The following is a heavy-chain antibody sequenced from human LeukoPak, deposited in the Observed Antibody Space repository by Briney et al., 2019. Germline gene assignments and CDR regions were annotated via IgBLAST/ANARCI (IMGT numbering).Heavy chain of an antibody. CDR1: GFTFSSYA. CDR3: AKDKIRRLVVAATYFDY. D-gene: IGHD2-15*01. Sequence: GGSLRLSCAASGFTFSSYAMSWVRQAPGKGLEWVSAISGSGGSTYYADSVKGRFTVSRDNSKNTLYLQMNSLRAEDTAVYYCAKDKIRRLVVAATYFDYWGQGTLVTVSS. V-gene: IGHV3-23*01. J-gene: IGHJ4*02. CDR2: ISGSGGST.